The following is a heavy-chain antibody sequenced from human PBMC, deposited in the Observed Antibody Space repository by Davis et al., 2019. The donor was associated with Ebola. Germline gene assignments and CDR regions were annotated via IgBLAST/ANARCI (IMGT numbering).Heavy chain of an antibody. CDR3: ARGTNGYNPGGYFDS. Sequence: ESLKIPCKAPGYSFTTYWIVWVRQMPGKGLECMGIIFPGDSDTRYSPSFQGQVTISADKSISTAYLQWSSLKASDTAIYYCARGTNGYNPGGYFDSWGQGTLVTVSS. D-gene: IGHD5-24*01. CDR1: GYSFTTYW. V-gene: IGHV5-51*01. J-gene: IGHJ4*02. CDR2: IFPGDSDT.